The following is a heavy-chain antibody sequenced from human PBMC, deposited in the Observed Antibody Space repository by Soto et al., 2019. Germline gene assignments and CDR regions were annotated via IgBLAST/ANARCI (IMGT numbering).Heavy chain of an antibody. CDR3: ARVGKKYNWNDGNYYYYGMDV. CDR1: GDSVSSNSAA. D-gene: IGHD1-1*01. Sequence: SQTLSLTCAISGDSVSSNSAAWNWIRQSPSRGLEWLGRTYYRSKWYNDYAVSVKSRITINPDTSKNQFSLQLNSVTPEDTAVYYCARVGKKYNWNDGNYYYYGMDVWGQGTTVTVSS. CDR2: TYYRSKWYN. V-gene: IGHV6-1*01. J-gene: IGHJ6*02.